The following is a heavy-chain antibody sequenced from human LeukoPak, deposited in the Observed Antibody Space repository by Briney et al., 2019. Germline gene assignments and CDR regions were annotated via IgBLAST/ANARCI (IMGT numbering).Heavy chain of an antibody. D-gene: IGHD3/OR15-3a*01. J-gene: IGHJ4*02. V-gene: IGHV4-39*01. CDR1: GGSISGSFYY. CDR2: IYYSRST. Sequence: PSETLSLTCTVSGGSISGSFYYWGWIRQPPGKGLEWIGSIYYSRSTYYNPSLKSRVTISVDTSKNQFSLNLSSVTAADTAVYYCARRGLIDYWGQGTLVTVSS. CDR3: ARRGLIDY.